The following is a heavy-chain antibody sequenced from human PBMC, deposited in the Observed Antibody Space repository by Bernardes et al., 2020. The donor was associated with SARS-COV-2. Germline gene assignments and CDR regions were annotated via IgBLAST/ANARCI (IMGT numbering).Heavy chain of an antibody. Sequence: GGSLRLSCVASGFTFSNYLFSWFRQAPGKGLEWVSAIGGSGVTTYYTDSVKGRFTISRDISKNTLYLQMNSLRAEDTAVYYCAKNYGSGGPNWFDSWGQGSLVTVSS. V-gene: IGHV3-23*01. J-gene: IGHJ5*01. CDR1: GFTFSNYL. D-gene: IGHD3-10*01. CDR2: IGGSGVTT. CDR3: AKNYGSGGPNWFDS.